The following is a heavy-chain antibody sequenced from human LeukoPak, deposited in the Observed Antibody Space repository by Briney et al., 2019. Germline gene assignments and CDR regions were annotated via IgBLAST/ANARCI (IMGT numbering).Heavy chain of an antibody. J-gene: IGHJ4*02. CDR3: ARDPGDSSGYCFDY. V-gene: IGHV4-39*07. CDR2: ISYSGST. D-gene: IGHD3-22*01. CDR1: GGSISSRSYY. Sequence: SETLSLTCTVSGGSISSRSYYWGWIRQPPGKGLEWIGSISYSGSTYYNPSLKSRVTISVDTSKNQFSLKLSSVTAADTAVYYCARDPGDSSGYCFDYWGQGTLVTVSS.